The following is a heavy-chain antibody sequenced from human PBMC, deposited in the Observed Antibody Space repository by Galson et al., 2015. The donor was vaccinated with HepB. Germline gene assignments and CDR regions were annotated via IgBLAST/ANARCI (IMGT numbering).Heavy chain of an antibody. D-gene: IGHD4-17*01. CDR2: IYSGGNT. J-gene: IGHJ6*02. V-gene: IGHV3-66*02. CDR3: ARDQGDDYVNYYYYSGMDV. CDR1: EFTVSSNH. Sequence: SLRLSCAVSEFTVSSNHMSWVRQAPGRGLGWVAIIYSGGNTSYADSVKGRFTISRAKSKNTLYLQMNSLGLEDTAVYYCARDQGDDYVNYYYYSGMDVWGQGTTVTVSS.